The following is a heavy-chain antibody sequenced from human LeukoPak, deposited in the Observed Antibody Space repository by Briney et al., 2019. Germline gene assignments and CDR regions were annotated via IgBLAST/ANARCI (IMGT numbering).Heavy chain of an antibody. J-gene: IGHJ6*03. V-gene: IGHV3-11*04. Sequence: PGGSLRLPCAASGFTFSDYYMSWIRQAPGKGLEWVSYISSSGSTIYYADSVKGRFTISRDNAKNSLYLQMNSLRAEDTAVYYCARDGYYDFWSGYYSHYYYYMDVWGKGPRSPSP. CDR2: ISSSGSTI. CDR1: GFTFSDYY. D-gene: IGHD3-3*01. CDR3: ARDGYYDFWSGYYSHYYYYMDV.